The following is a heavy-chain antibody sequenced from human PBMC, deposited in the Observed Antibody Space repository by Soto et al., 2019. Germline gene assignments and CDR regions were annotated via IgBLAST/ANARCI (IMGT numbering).Heavy chain of an antibody. CDR1: GGSISSCDYY. J-gene: IGHJ4*02. Sequence: SETLSLTCTVSGGSISSCDYYWSWIRQPPGKGLEWIGYIYYSGSTYYNPSLKSRVTISVDTSKSQFSLKLTSVTAADPAVYYFARNRLRLSDNGGQGTLVPVPS. V-gene: IGHV4-30-4*01. CDR2: IYYSGST. CDR3: ARNRLRLSDN. D-gene: IGHD5-12*01.